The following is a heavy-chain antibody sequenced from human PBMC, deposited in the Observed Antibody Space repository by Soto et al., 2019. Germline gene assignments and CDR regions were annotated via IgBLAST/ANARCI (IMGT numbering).Heavy chain of an antibody. V-gene: IGHV3-15*07. CDR1: GFTFSNAW. CDR2: IKSNSDGGTT. Sequence: GGSLRLSCAASGFTFSNAWMNWVRQAPGKGLEWVGRIKSNSDGGTTDYAAPAKGRFTISRDDSKNTLYLQMNSLKTEDTAVYYCTTTFISGDYWGQGTLVTVSS. J-gene: IGHJ4*02. CDR3: TTTFISGDY. D-gene: IGHD3-10*01.